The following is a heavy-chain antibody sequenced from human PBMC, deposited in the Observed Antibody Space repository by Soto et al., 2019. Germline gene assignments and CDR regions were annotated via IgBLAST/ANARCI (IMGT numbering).Heavy chain of an antibody. CDR3: ARAVYAVTSGGVRNYYWYFDL. D-gene: IGHD3-16*01. CDR1: GFTVSSNY. V-gene: IGHV3-53*01. J-gene: IGHJ2*01. Sequence: GVSLRLSCAASGFTVSSNYMSWVRQAPGKGLEWVSVIYSGGSTYYADSVKGRFTISRDNSKNTLYLQMNSLRAEDTAVYHCARAVYAVTSGGVRNYYWYFDLWGGGSL. CDR2: IYSGGST.